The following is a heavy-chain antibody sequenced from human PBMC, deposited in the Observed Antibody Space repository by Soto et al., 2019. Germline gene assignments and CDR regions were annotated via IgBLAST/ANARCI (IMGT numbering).Heavy chain of an antibody. CDR3: AKGRYFDSSGGCANY. Sequence: PARGLEWVAAISGSGHATYYTQSVRGRFTISRDKSKKTVFLQMNNLRTEDTAIYYCAKGRYFDSSGGCANYGGLGTLFTVSS. J-gene: IGHJ4*02. CDR2: ISGSGHAT. D-gene: IGHD3-22*01. V-gene: IGHV3-23*01.